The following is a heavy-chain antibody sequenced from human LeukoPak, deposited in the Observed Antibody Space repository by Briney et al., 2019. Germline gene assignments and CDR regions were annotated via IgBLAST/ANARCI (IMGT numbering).Heavy chain of an antibody. CDR1: GYTFTGYY. V-gene: IGHV1-2*02. D-gene: IGHD3-3*01. J-gene: IGHJ4*02. CDR2: INPKRGGP. CDR3: AQSGSPATKLQTLVDS. Sequence: GASVKVSCKASGYTFTGYYMHWGRQAPGQGLEWMGWINPKRGGPNYAQKFQGRGTMSRETTISAAYMELSRLTSDDTAVYYCAQSGSPATKLQTLVDSWGQGTLVTVSS.